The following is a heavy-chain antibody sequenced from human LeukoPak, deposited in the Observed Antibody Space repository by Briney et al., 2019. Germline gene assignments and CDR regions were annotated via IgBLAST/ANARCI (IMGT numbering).Heavy chain of an antibody. D-gene: IGHD5-24*01. CDR2: ISYDGSNK. V-gene: IGHV3-30*04. CDR3: ARDGMATIIGGYFDY. Sequence: GGSLRLSCAASGFTFSSYAMHWVRQAPGKGLEWVAVISYDGSNKYYADSVKGRFTISRDNSKNTLYLQMNSLRAEDTAVYYRARDGMATIIGGYFDYWGQGTQVTVSS. J-gene: IGHJ4*02. CDR1: GFTFSSYA.